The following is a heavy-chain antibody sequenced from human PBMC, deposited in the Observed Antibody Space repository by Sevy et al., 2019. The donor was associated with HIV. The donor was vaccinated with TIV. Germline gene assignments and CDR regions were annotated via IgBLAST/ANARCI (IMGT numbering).Heavy chain of an antibody. D-gene: IGHD4-17*01. Sequence: SETLSLTCTVSGGSISSYYWSWIRQPPGKGLEWIGYIYYSGSTNYNPSLKSRVTISVDTSKNQFSLKLGSVTAADTAVYYCARVHYGDYSFYYFDYWGQGTLVTVSS. J-gene: IGHJ4*02. CDR1: GGSISSYY. CDR3: ARVHYGDYSFYYFDY. V-gene: IGHV4-59*01. CDR2: IYYSGST.